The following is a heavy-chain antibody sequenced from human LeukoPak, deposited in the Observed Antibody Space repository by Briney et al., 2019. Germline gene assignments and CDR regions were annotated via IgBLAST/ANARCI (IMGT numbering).Heavy chain of an antibody. CDR1: GFTFDDYA. J-gene: IGHJ4*02. CDR2: ISGDGGST. CDR3: ARSLGYDSSGYYSGLIDS. D-gene: IGHD3-22*01. Sequence: GGSLRLSCAASGFTFDDYAMHWVRQAPGKGLEWVSLISGDGGSTYYADSVKGRFTISRDNGKNSLYLHMSSLRAEDTAVYYCARSLGYDSSGYYSGLIDSWGQGALVTVSS. V-gene: IGHV3-43*02.